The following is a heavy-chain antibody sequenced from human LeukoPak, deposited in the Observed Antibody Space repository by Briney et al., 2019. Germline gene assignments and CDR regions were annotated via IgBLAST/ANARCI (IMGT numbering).Heavy chain of an antibody. CDR3: GRDPRTVVNLPTYFDF. CDR2: INDRGRT. Sequence: PSETLSLTCADPGGSLSGSNPKSVPQSPEKGLEWIGEINDRGRTNYNPSLKSRVTLSVDTSKKQFSLTLKSVTAADTAVYYCGRDPRTVVNLPTYFDFWGQGTLVTVSS. D-gene: IGHD4-23*01. CDR1: GGSLSGSN. V-gene: IGHV4-34*01. J-gene: IGHJ4*02.